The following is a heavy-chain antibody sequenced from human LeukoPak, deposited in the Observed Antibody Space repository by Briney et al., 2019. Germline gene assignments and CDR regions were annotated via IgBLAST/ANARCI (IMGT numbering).Heavy chain of an antibody. CDR1: GFSLSTSGVG. V-gene: IGHV2-5*01. D-gene: IGHD3-22*01. CDR3: ANSGAPDSSGYLVPFDY. Sequence: ESGPTLVKPTQTLTLTCTFSGFSLSTSGVGVGWIRQPPGKALEWLALIYLNDNKRYSPSLKSRLTITKDTSKNQVVLTMTNMDPVDSATYFCANSGAPDSSGYLVPFDYWGQGTLVTVSS. J-gene: IGHJ4*02. CDR2: IYLNDNK.